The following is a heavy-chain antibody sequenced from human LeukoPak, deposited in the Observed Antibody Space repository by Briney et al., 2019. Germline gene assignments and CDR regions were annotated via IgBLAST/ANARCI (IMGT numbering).Heavy chain of an antibody. D-gene: IGHD6-13*01. V-gene: IGHV1-8*01. CDR1: GYTFTSYD. CDR3: ARVPIAAAGTGAGMDV. J-gene: IGHJ6*02. Sequence: GASVKVSCKASGYTFTSYDINWVRQATGQGLEWMGWMNPNSGNTGYAQKFQGRVTMTRNTSISTAYMELSSLRSDDTAVYYCARVPIAAAGTGAGMDVWGQGTTVTVSS. CDR2: MNPNSGNT.